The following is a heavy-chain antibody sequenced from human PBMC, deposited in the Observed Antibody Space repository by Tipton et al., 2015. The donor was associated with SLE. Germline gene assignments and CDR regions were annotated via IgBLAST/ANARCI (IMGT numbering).Heavy chain of an antibody. CDR1: GFTFDDYT. Sequence: GSLRLSCAASGFTFDDYTMHWVRQAPGKGLEWVSLISWDGVSTYYADSVKGRFTISRDNSKNSLYLQMNSLRTEDTALYYCAKIGGTYYGMDVWGQGTTVTVSS. J-gene: IGHJ6*02. CDR2: ISWDGVST. V-gene: IGHV3-43*01. D-gene: IGHD1-1*01. CDR3: AKIGGTYYGMDV.